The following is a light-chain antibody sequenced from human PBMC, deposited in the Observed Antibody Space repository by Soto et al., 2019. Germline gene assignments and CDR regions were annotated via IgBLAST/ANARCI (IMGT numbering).Light chain of an antibody. J-gene: IGKJ1*01. CDR1: QGIGDT. CDR3: IQDFISPLT. CDR2: DTS. Sequence: EIIMTQSPATLSVSPGEGVTLSCRASQGIGDTLAWYQHKPGQTPRLLIYDTSARATGVPARFSGSRSGTEFTLTINSLQSEDFATYYCIQDFISPLTVGQGTKVEL. V-gene: IGKV3-15*01.